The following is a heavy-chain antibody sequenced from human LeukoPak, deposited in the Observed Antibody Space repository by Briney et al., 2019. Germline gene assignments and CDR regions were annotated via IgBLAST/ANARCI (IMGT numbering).Heavy chain of an antibody. CDR1: GFTFSSYW. CDR3: ARGEDYGDYFDF. J-gene: IGHJ4*02. Sequence: GGSLRLSCEASGFTFSSYWMTWVRQAPGKGLEWVSVISGSGGSTYHADSVKGRFTISRDNSKNTLHLQMNSLRAEDTAVYYCARGEDYGDYFDFWGQGTLVTVSS. V-gene: IGHV3-23*01. CDR2: ISGSGGST. D-gene: IGHD4-17*01.